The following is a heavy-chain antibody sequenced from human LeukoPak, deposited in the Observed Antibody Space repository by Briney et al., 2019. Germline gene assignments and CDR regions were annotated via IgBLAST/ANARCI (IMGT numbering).Heavy chain of an antibody. D-gene: IGHD3-10*01. CDR3: AGVSPMVRGVRIYYYYGMDV. J-gene: IGHJ6*02. CDR2: ISSSSSYI. Sequence: PGGSLRLSCAASRFTFSSYSMNWGRQAPGKGLEWVSSISSSSSYIYYADSVKGRFTISRDNAKNSLYLQMNSLRAEDTAVYYCAGVSPMVRGVRIYYYYGMDVWGQGTTVTVSS. V-gene: IGHV3-21*01. CDR1: RFTFSSYS.